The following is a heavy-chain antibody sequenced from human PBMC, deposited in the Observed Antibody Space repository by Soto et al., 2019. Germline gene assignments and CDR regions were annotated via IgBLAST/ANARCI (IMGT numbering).Heavy chain of an antibody. CDR2: IWYDGSNK. V-gene: IGHV3-33*01. J-gene: IGHJ4*02. CDR1: GFTFSSYG. Sequence: QVQLVESGGGVVQPGRSLRLSCAASGFTFSSYGMHWVRQAPGKGLEWVAVIWYDGSNKYYADSVKGQFTISRDNSKNTLFLQMNSLRAEDTAVYYCAREGDILTGYFSPFDYWGQGTLVTVSS. CDR3: AREGDILTGYFSPFDY. D-gene: IGHD3-9*01.